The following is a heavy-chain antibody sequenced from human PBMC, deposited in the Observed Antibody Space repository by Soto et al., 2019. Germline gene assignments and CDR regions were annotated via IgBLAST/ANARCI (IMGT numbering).Heavy chain of an antibody. CDR2: IIPIFGTT. V-gene: IGHV1-69*01. Sequence: QVHLLQSGSEVKKPGSSVKVSCRASGDTFSNSAFSWVRQAPGQGLEWMGGIIPIFGTTSYAQKLQGRVILTADESKTPVYMELISLPSEDKALYFCALGLRGYDIDSWGQGTQVTVSS. J-gene: IGHJ4*02. D-gene: IGHD3-9*01. CDR1: GDTFSNSA. CDR3: ALGLRGYDIDS.